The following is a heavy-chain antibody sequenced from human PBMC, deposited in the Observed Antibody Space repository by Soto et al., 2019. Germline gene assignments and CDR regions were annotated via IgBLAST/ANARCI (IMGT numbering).Heavy chain of an antibody. V-gene: IGHV6-1*01. CDR2: TYYRSRFFS. CDR1: GGSVSIYRAA. Sequence: SPALPLTCARCGGSVSIYRAAWNWIRQSPSGGLEWLGRTYYRSRFFSDYAESVKSRIIINPDTSKNQFSLQLKSVTPEDTAVYYCVRDHYSSSGCFDPCGQAPLV. J-gene: IGHJ5*02. CDR3: VRDHYSSSGCFDP. D-gene: IGHD3-10*01.